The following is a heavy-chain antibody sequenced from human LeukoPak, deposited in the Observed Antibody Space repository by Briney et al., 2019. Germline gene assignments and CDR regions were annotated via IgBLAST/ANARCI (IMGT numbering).Heavy chain of an antibody. CDR3: ARGGYCSSINCQNYYFYGMDV. CDR1: GGAFSSYA. D-gene: IGHD2-2*01. CDR2: IIPIFGTA. V-gene: IGHV1-69*13. J-gene: IGHJ6*02. Sequence: VASVKVSCKASGGAFSSYAISWVRQAPGQGLEWMGGIIPIFGTANYAQKFQGRVTITADESTNTAYMELSSLTSEDTAVFYCARGGYCSSINCQNYYFYGMDVWGQGTTVTVSS.